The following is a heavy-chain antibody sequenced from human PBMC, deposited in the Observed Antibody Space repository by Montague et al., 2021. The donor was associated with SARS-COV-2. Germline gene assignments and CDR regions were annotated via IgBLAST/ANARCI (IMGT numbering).Heavy chain of an antibody. J-gene: IGHJ3*02. CDR1: GGSVTGYY. CDR2: IDDGGAV. CDR3: VRDHPYGGPRGAYDI. D-gene: IGHD4-23*01. V-gene: IGHV4-59*02. Sequence: SETLSLTCTVAGGSVTGYYWGWLRRSPGKGLEWIAYIDDGGAVNXXPSRGSGVTISTDTSKNQLSLKLNSVTAADTAVYYCVRDHPYGGPRGAYDIWGQGTVVTVSS.